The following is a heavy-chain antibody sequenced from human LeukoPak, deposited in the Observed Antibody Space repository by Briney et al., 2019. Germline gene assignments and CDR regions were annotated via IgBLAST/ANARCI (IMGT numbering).Heavy chain of an antibody. CDR1: GFTFDDYA. J-gene: IGHJ4*02. D-gene: IGHD5-24*01. Sequence: GRSLRLSCAASGFTFDDYAMHWVRQAPGKGLEWVSGISWNSGSIGYADSVKGRFTISRDNAKNSLYLQMNSLRAEDTALYYCAKSSGGRWLQSFDYWSQGTLLTVSS. CDR2: ISWNSGSI. CDR3: AKSSGGRWLQSFDY. V-gene: IGHV3-9*01.